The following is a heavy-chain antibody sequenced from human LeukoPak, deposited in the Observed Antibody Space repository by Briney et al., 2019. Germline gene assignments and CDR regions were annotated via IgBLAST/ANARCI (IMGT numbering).Heavy chain of an antibody. Sequence: ASVTVSFKASGYTFTSYGISWVRQAPGQGLEWMGWISAYNGNTNYAQKLQGRVTMTTDTSTSTAYLELRSLRSDDTAVYYCARERGVWFGESQGVDYWGQGTTVTVSS. J-gene: IGHJ4*02. CDR1: GYTFTSYG. D-gene: IGHD3-10*01. CDR2: ISAYNGNT. CDR3: ARERGVWFGESQGVDY. V-gene: IGHV1-18*01.